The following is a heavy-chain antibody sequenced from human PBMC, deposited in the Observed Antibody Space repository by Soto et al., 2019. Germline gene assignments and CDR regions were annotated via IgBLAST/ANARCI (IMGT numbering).Heavy chain of an antibody. J-gene: IGHJ6*01. V-gene: IGHV6-1*01. CDR2: TYYRSKWYN. D-gene: IGHD2-15*01. CDR3: ARGDCSGGSCYYDYYYGMDV. Sequence: SQPLSLTCAISGDSVSSNTASWNWIRQSPSRGLEWLGRTYYRSKWYNDYAVSVKSRITINPDTSKNQFSLQLKSVTPEDTAVYYCARGDCSGGSCYYDYYYGMDVWGQGTTVTVSS. CDR1: GDSVSSNTAS.